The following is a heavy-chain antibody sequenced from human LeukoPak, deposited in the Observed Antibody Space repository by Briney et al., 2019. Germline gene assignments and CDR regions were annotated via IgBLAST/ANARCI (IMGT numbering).Heavy chain of an antibody. CDR2: ISYDGSNK. CDR1: GFTFSSYA. D-gene: IGHD2-2*01. CDR3: ARDLRDCSSTSCYGRGYYYYGMDV. J-gene: IGHJ6*02. Sequence: PGGALRLSCAASGFTFSSYAMHWVRQAPGKGLEWVAVISYDGSNKYYADSVKGRFTISRDNSKNTLYLQMNSLRAEDTAVCYCARDLRDCSSTSCYGRGYYYYGMDVWGRGTTVAVSS. V-gene: IGHV3-30-3*01.